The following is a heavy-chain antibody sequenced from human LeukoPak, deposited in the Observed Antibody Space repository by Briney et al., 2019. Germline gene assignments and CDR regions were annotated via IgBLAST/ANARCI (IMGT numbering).Heavy chain of an antibody. Sequence: SGGSLRLSCAASEFTFSDYWMHWVRQVPGKGLVWVSHINTDGSSPTYGDSAKGRFTVSRDNAKNTLFLQMNRLRVEDTAVYYCARGTAATAGIDYWGQGTLVTVSS. CDR1: EFTFSDYW. CDR3: ARGTAATAGIDY. V-gene: IGHV3-74*01. CDR2: INTDGSSP. D-gene: IGHD6-13*01. J-gene: IGHJ4*02.